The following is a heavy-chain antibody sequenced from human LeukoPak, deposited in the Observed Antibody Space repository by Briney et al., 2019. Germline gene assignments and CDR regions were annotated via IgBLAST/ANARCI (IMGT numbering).Heavy chain of an antibody. D-gene: IGHD3-22*01. CDR2: ISSDGNSE. V-gene: IGHV3-30*03. CDR3: AREGHSSGHCGAFDI. Sequence: PGGSLRLSCAASGFTFSSSVMHWVRQAPGKRLEWMAGISSDGNSEHFVDSVKGRLTISRDNSNNTLYLQMNSLRLEDTAVYYCAREGHSSGHCGAFDIWGQGTMITVSS. CDR1: GFTFSSSV. J-gene: IGHJ3*02.